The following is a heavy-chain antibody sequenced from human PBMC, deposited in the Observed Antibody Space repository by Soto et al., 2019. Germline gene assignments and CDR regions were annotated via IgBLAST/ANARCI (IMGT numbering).Heavy chain of an antibody. CDR1: GYTLTELS. V-gene: IGHV1-24*01. CDR2: FDPEDGET. Sequence: ASVKVSCKVSGYTLTELSMHWVRQAPGKGLEWMGGFDPEDGETIYAQKFQGRVTMTEDTSTDTAYMELSSLRSEDTAVYYCATDRPPTIQLWAGDYYYGMDVWGQGTTVTVSS. J-gene: IGHJ6*02. CDR3: ATDRPPTIQLWAGDYYYGMDV. D-gene: IGHD5-18*01.